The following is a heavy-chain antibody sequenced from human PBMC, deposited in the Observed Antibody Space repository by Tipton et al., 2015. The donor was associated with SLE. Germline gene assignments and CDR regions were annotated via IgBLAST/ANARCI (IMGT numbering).Heavy chain of an antibody. V-gene: IGHV4-34*01. D-gene: IGHD2-2*01. J-gene: IGHJ6*03. CDR3: ARYSKHGEVVVPAAKGYYMDV. Sequence: TLSLTCAVYGGSFSGYYWSWIRQPPGKGLEWIGEINHSGSTNYNPSLKSRVTISVDTSKNQFSLKLSSVTAADTAVYYCARYSKHGEVVVPAAKGYYMDVWGQGTTVTVSS. CDR1: GGSFSGYY. CDR2: INHSGST.